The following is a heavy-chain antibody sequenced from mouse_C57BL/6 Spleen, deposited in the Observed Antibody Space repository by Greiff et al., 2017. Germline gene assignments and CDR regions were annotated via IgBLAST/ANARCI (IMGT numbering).Heavy chain of an antibody. J-gene: IGHJ4*01. Sequence: DVQLQESGPELVKPGASVKISCKASGYTFTDYYMNWVKQSHGKSLEWIGDINPNNGGTSYNQKFKGKATLTVDKSSSTAYMELRSLTSEDSAVYYCARRPAMDYWGQGTSVTVSS. CDR3: ARRPAMDY. CDR1: GYTFTDYY. V-gene: IGHV1-26*01. CDR2: INPNNGGT.